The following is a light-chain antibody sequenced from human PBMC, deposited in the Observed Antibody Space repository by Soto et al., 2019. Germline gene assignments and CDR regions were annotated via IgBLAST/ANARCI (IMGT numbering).Light chain of an antibody. CDR2: EVS. CDR1: SSDVGSYNL. CDR3: CSDAGSSTPLI. J-gene: IGLJ1*01. V-gene: IGLV2-23*02. Sequence: QSALTQPASVSGSPGQSITISCTGTSSDVGSYNLVSWYQQHPGKAPKLMIYEVSKRPSGVSNRFSGSKSGNTASLTISGLQAEDEADDYCCSDAGSSTPLIFGTGTKLTVL.